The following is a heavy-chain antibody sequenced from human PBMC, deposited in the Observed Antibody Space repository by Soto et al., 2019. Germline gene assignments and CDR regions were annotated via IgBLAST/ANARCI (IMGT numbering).Heavy chain of an antibody. CDR2: IYSDGRT. D-gene: IGHD6-13*01. CDR3: ARGSGWYGQCYFDC. J-gene: IGHJ4*02. V-gene: IGHV3-53*02. CDR1: GFIVSASY. Sequence: DVQLVETGGGLIQPGGSLRLSCAATGFIVSASYMSWVRQAPGKGLEWVSVIYSDGRTYYADSVKGRFTISRDNYKNTLYLQMNSLRAEDTEVYYCARGSGWYGQCYFDCGGQGTLVTVSS.